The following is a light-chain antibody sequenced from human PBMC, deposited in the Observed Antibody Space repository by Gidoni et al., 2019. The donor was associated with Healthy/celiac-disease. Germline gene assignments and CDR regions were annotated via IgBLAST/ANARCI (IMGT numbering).Light chain of an antibody. Sequence: DIQMTQSPSSLSASVGDRVTITCRASQSISSYLNWYQQKPGKAPKLLIYAASSLQSGVPSRFSGSGSGTDFTLTISSLQPEDFATYYCKQSYSTPRATFXXXTKVEIK. V-gene: IGKV1-39*01. CDR1: QSISSY. CDR3: KQSYSTPRAT. CDR2: AAS. J-gene: IGKJ1*01.